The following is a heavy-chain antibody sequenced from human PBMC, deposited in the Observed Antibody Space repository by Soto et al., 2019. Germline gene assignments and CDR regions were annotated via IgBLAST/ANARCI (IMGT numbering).Heavy chain of an antibody. Sequence: VQLVESGGGLVKPGGSLRLSCAASGFTFSSYSMNWVRQAPGKGLEWVSSISSSSSYIYYADSVKGRFTISRDNAKNSLYLQMNSLRAEDTAVYYCARDAGGSGWTDYWGQGTLVTVSS. D-gene: IGHD6-19*01. CDR2: ISSSSSYI. CDR3: ARDAGGSGWTDY. CDR1: GFTFSSYS. J-gene: IGHJ4*02. V-gene: IGHV3-21*01.